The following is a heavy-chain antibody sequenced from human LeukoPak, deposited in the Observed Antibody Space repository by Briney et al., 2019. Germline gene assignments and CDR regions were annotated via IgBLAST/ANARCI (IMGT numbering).Heavy chain of an antibody. V-gene: IGHV1-18*01. CDR3: ARDRIVGAGFDY. Sequence: GASVKVTCNASGYALTSYGISWVRQGPGQGLEWMGWISAYNGNKNYAQKLQGRVTMTTDTSTSTAYMELRSLRSDDTAVYYCARDRIVGAGFDYWGQGTLVTVSS. CDR2: ISAYNGNK. J-gene: IGHJ4*02. D-gene: IGHD1-26*01. CDR1: GYALTSYG.